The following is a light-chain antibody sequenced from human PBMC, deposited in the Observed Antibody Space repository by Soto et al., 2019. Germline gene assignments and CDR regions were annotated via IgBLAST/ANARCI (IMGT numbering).Light chain of an antibody. V-gene: IGKV3-11*01. CDR2: DAS. CDR1: QSVSSY. Sequence: EIVLTQSPATLSLSPGERATLSCRASQSVSSYLAWYQHKPGQAPRLLIYDASNRATGIPARFSGSGSGTDLTLTTSSLEPEDCAVYYCQQRSNWPHTFGPGTKQEIK. CDR3: QQRSNWPHT. J-gene: IGKJ2*01.